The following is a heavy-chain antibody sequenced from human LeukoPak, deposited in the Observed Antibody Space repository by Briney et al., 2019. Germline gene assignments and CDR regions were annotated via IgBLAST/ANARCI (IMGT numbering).Heavy chain of an antibody. CDR1: GYTFTGYY. D-gene: IGHD6-13*01. CDR3: ARTGYSSSWSSWFDP. J-gene: IGHJ5*02. CDR2: INPNSGGT. Sequence: ASVKVSCKASGYTFTGYYMHWVRQAPGHGLEWMGWINPNSGGTNYAQKFQGRVTMTRDTSISTAYMELSRLRSDDTAVYYCARTGYSSSWSSWFDPWGQGTPVTVSS. V-gene: IGHV1-2*02.